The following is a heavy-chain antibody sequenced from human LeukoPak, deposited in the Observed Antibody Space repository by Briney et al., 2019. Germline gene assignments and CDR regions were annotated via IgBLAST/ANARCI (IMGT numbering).Heavy chain of an antibody. CDR1: GLTFNSYA. D-gene: IGHD6-13*01. V-gene: IGHV3-23*01. J-gene: IGHJ6*02. Sequence: GGSLRLSCAASGLTFNSYAMGWVRQAPGKGLEWVSAISVSGGSTYYADSVKGRFTISRDNAKNSLYLQMNSLRAEDTAVYYCARDLENRSPIIAAAGYYYYGMDVWGQGTTVTVSS. CDR2: ISVSGGST. CDR3: ARDLENRSPIIAAAGYYYYGMDV.